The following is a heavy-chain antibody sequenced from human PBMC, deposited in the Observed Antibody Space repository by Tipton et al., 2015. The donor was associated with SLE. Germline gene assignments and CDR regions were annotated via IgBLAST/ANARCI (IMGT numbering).Heavy chain of an antibody. D-gene: IGHD6-13*01. CDR1: GGSISSYY. V-gene: IGHV4-39*01. J-gene: IGHJ3*02. CDR3: ARYSSRYSYDAFDI. Sequence: TLSLTCTVSGGSISSYYWGWIRQPPGKGLEWIGSIYYSGSTYYNPSLKSRVTISVDTSKNQFSLKLSSVTAADTAVYYCARYSSRYSYDAFDIWGQGTMVTVSS. CDR2: IYYSGST.